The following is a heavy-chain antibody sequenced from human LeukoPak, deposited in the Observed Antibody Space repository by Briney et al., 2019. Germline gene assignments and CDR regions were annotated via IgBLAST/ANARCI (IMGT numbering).Heavy chain of an antibody. J-gene: IGHJ6*02. D-gene: IGHD3-10*01. Sequence: GSLRLSCAASEFTFSSYWMSWVRQAPGKGLEWVANIKQDGSEKYYVDSVKGRFTISRDNAKNSLYLQVNSLRAEDTAVFYCTRDYSGSRNYYYYYGMHVWGQGTTVTVSS. CDR1: EFTFSSYW. CDR3: TRDYSGSRNYYYYYGMHV. CDR2: IKQDGSEK. V-gene: IGHV3-7*01.